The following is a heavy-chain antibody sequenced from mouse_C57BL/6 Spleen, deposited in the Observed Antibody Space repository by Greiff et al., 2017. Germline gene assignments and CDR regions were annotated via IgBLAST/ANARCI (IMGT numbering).Heavy chain of an antibody. CDR3: ARSVRDYLYYYAMDD. CDR2: IDPSDSYT. Sequence: QVQLQQPGAELVKPGASVKLSCKASGYTFTSYWMPWVKQRPGQGLEWIGEIDPSDSYTNYNQKFKGKATLTVDTSSSTAYMQLSSLTSEDSAVYYCARSVRDYLYYYAMDDWGQGTSVTVSS. D-gene: IGHD2-4*01. J-gene: IGHJ4*01. CDR1: GYTFTSYW. V-gene: IGHV1-50*01.